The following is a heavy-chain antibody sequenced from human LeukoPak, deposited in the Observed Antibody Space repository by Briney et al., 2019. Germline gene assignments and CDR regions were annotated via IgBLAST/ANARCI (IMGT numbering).Heavy chain of an antibody. CDR3: ARDDYYDSSGYRNAFDI. D-gene: IGHD3-22*01. Sequence: PSETLSLTCTVSGGSISSYYWSWIRQPPGKGLEWIGYIFYSGSTNYNPSLKSRVTISVDTSKNQFSLKLSSVTAADTAVYFCARDDYYDSSGYRNAFDIWGQGTVVTVSS. J-gene: IGHJ3*02. V-gene: IGHV4-59*01. CDR1: GGSISSYY. CDR2: IFYSGST.